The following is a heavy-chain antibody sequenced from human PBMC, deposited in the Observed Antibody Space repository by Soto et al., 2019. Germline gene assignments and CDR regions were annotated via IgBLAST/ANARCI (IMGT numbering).Heavy chain of an antibody. D-gene: IGHD1-1*01. Sequence: XGSLGLSCVASGFNFGTYAIHWVRQAPGKGLQWVALIAYDGINTYYADSVKGRFTISRDNSKNTLHLQMNSLRPEDTGVYFCARVTPGNNLYYFSGLDVWGQGTSVTVSS. CDR1: GFNFGTYA. J-gene: IGHJ6*02. CDR2: IAYDGINT. V-gene: IGHV3-30-3*01. CDR3: ARVTPGNNLYYFSGLDV.